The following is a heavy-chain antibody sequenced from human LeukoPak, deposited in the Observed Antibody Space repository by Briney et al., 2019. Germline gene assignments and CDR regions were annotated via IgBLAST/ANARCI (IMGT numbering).Heavy chain of an antibody. Sequence: GGSLRLSCAASASPLYTYAMTWARQAPGKGLNWVSAISGRGGSAYYAVSVKGRFTISRDNSENTLYRQMNRLRAEDTAVYYCAKVQSHFDSSGWDGFDSWGEGRMVTVSS. D-gene: IGHD3-22*01. CDR1: ASPLYTYA. J-gene: IGHJ3*02. CDR2: ISGRGGSA. CDR3: AKVQSHFDSSGWDGFDS. V-gene: IGHV3-23*01.